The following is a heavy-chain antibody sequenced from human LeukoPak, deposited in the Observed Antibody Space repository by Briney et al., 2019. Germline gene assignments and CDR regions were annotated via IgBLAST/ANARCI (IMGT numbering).Heavy chain of an antibody. V-gene: IGHV4-31*03. D-gene: IGHD3-22*01. Sequence: SQTLSLTCTVSGGSISSGGYYWSWIRQHPGKGLEWIGYIYYSGSTYYNPSLKSRVTISVDTSKNQFSLKLSSVTAADTAVYYCARDAGDSSGPDRQYYYYYYGMDVWGQGTTVTVSS. J-gene: IGHJ6*02. CDR2: IYYSGST. CDR3: ARDAGDSSGPDRQYYYYYYGMDV. CDR1: GGSISSGGYY.